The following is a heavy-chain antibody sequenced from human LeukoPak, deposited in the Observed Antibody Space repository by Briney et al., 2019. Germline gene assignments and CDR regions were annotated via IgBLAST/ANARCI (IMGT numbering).Heavy chain of an antibody. J-gene: IGHJ6*02. V-gene: IGHV3-48*01. Sequence: PGGSLRLCCAASGFTFSRYSMNWVRQAPGKGLEWISYISSGGSTTYYADSVKGRFVISRDSAKNSLYLRMNSLRAEDTAVYYCARDNSSGWSDFHYYGMDVWGQGTTIIVSS. CDR3: ARDNSSGWSDFHYYGMDV. CDR1: GFTFSRYS. D-gene: IGHD6-19*01. CDR2: ISSGGSTT.